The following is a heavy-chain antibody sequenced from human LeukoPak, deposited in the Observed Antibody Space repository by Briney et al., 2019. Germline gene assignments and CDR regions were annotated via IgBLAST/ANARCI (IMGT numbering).Heavy chain of an antibody. CDR2: IWYDGSNK. D-gene: IGHD5-24*01. J-gene: IGHJ4*02. V-gene: IGHV3-33*01. CDR1: GFTFSSYG. CDR3: ARKRRDGYKYYFDY. Sequence: PGGSLRLSCAASGFTFSSYGMHWVRQAPGKGLEWVAVIWYDGSNKYYADSVKGRLTISRDNSKNTLYLQMNSLRAEDTAVYYCARKRRDGYKYYFDYWGQGTLVTVSS.